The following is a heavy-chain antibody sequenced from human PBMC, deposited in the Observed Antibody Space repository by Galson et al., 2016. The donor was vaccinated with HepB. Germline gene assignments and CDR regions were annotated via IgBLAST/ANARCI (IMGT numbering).Heavy chain of an antibody. CDR1: GFSFNNYA. CDR2: ISGSGGST. D-gene: IGHD3-22*01. Sequence: SLRLSCAASGFSFNNYAMSWVRQAPGKGLEWVSGISGSGGSTYSADPVKGRFTISRDNSKNTLYLQMNSLGAEDTAVDYCAKEDSMIVVGGFDYWGQGTLVPVSS. CDR3: AKEDSMIVVGGFDY. J-gene: IGHJ4*02. V-gene: IGHV3-23*01.